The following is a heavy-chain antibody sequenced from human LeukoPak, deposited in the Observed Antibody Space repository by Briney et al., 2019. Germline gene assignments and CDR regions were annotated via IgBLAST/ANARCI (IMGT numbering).Heavy chain of an antibody. CDR2: IIPIFGTA. Sequence: ASVKVSCKASGGTFSSYAISWVRQAPGQGLEWMGGIIPIFGTANCAQKFQGRVTITADESTSTAYMELSSLRSEDTAVYYCARESPRGATIGGWGQGTLVTVSS. V-gene: IGHV1-69*01. J-gene: IGHJ4*02. CDR3: ARESPRGATIGG. D-gene: IGHD5-24*01. CDR1: GGTFSSYA.